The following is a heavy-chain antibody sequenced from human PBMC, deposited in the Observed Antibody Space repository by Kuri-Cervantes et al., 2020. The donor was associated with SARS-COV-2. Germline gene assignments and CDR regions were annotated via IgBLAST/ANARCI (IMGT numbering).Heavy chain of an antibody. CDR3: ARGYCSSTSCYSFHWYYYYMDV. J-gene: IGHJ6*03. D-gene: IGHD2-2*01. Sequence: ASVKVSCKASGYTFTSYDINWVRQATGQGLEWMGWINPNSGGTNYAQKFQGRVTMTRDTSISTAYMELSRLRSDDTAVYYCARGYCSSTSCYSFHWYYYYMDVWGKGTTVTVSS. V-gene: IGHV1-2*02. CDR2: INPNSGGT. CDR1: GYTFTSYD.